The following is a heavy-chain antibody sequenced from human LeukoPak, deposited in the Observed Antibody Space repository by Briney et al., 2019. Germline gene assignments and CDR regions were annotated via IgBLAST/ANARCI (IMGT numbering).Heavy chain of an antibody. CDR2: LSWNGDIT. J-gene: IGHJ3*02. CDR1: GFTFADHG. V-gene: IGHV3-20*04. CDR3: VRDVSYGAFDI. D-gene: IGHD3-10*01. Sequence: GGSLRLSCAASGFTFADHGMNWLRQAPGKGLEWVSGLSWNGDITGYADSMKGRFAISRDNAKNSLYLQMNSLSAEDTALYYCVRDVSYGAFDIWGQGTRVTVSS.